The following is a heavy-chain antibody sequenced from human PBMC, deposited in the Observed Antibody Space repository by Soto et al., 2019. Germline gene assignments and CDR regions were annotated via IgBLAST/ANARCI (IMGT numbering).Heavy chain of an antibody. D-gene: IGHD5-18*01. J-gene: IGHJ4*02. Sequence: EVQLVESGGGLVKPGGSLRLSCAASGFTFSSYSMNWVRQAPGKGLEWVSSISSSSRYIYYADSVKGRFTISRDNAKNSLYLQMNSLRAEDTAVYYCARDYGDTAMFWPQGYWGQGTLVTVSS. V-gene: IGHV3-21*01. CDR2: ISSSSRYI. CDR3: ARDYGDTAMFWPQGY. CDR1: GFTFSSYS.